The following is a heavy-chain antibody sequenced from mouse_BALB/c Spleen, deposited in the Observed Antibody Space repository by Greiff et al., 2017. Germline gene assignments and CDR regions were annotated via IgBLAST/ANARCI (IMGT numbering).Heavy chain of an antibody. V-gene: IGHV14-3*02. D-gene: IGHD1-1*01. J-gene: IGHJ2*01. CDR1: GFNIKDTY. Sequence: EVQLQESGAELVKPGASVKLSCTASGFNIKDTYMHWVKQRPEQGLAWIGRLDPANGNTKYDPKFQGKATITADTSSNTAYLQLSSLTSEDTAVYYCALHYYGSSSNDYWGQGTTLTVSS. CDR2: LDPANGNT. CDR3: ALHYYGSSSNDY.